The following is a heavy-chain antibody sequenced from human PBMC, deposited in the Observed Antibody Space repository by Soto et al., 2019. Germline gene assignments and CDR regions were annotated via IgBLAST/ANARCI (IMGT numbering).Heavy chain of an antibody. J-gene: IGHJ6*02. CDR2: IYPGDSDT. Sequence: PGVSLKISCKGSGYSFTSFWIGWVRQMPGKGLEWMGIIYPGDSDTRYSPSFQGQVTISADKSISTAYLQWSSLKASDTAMYYCARHPDIVVVPAASGGGMDVWGQGTTVTVSS. D-gene: IGHD2-2*01. CDR3: ARHPDIVVVPAASGGGMDV. V-gene: IGHV5-51*01. CDR1: GYSFTSFW.